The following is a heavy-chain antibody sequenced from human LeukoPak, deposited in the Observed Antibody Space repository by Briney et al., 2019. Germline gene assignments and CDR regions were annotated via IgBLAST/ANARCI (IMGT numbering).Heavy chain of an antibody. Sequence: PSETLSLTCTVSGGSISSYFWSWIRQPPGEGLEWIGYISYSGSTNYNPSLKSRVTISVDTPKNQFSLKLNSVTAADTAVYYCARTVAAAGTRGAFDIWGQGTMVTVSS. D-gene: IGHD6-13*01. CDR2: ISYSGST. J-gene: IGHJ3*02. CDR3: ARTVAAAGTRGAFDI. V-gene: IGHV4-59*01. CDR1: GGSISSYF.